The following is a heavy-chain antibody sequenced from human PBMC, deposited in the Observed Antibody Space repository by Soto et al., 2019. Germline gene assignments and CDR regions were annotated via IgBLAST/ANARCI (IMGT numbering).Heavy chain of an antibody. CDR2: IRDSGGST. Sequence: GGSLRRSCAASGCTFSSYAMNWVRQAPGKGLEWVSVIRDSGGSTYYADSVKGRFTISRDNSKNTLYLQMNSLRAEDTAVYYCAKGVYRSGSYDAFDMWGQGTMVT. D-gene: IGHD3-10*01. V-gene: IGHV3-23*01. CDR1: GCTFSSYA. J-gene: IGHJ3*02. CDR3: AKGVYRSGSYDAFDM.